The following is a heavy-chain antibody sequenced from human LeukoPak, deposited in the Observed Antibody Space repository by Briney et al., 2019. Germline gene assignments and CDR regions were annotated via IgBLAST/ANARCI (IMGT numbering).Heavy chain of an antibody. Sequence: GASVNVSCKASGGTFSSYAISWVRQAPGQGLEWMGGIIPIFGTANYAQKFQGRVTITTDESTSTAYMELSSLRSEDTAVYYCATIVGATSALDYWGQGTLVTVSS. CDR1: GGTFSSYA. J-gene: IGHJ4*02. CDR3: ATIVGATSALDY. V-gene: IGHV1-69*05. CDR2: IIPIFGTA. D-gene: IGHD1-26*01.